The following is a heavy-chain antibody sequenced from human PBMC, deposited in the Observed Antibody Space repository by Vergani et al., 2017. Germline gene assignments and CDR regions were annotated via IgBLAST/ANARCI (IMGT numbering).Heavy chain of an antibody. J-gene: IGHJ4*02. CDR3: AKDKGWLQLGGLDY. CDR2: ISWNSGSI. CDR1: GFTFDDYA. V-gene: IGHV3-9*01. Sequence: EVQLVESGGGLVQPGRSLRLSCAASGFTFDDYAMHWVRQAPGKGLEWVSGISWNSGSIGYADSVKGRFTISRDNAKNSLYLQMNSLRAEDTALYYCAKDKGWLQLGGLDYWGQGTLVTVSS. D-gene: IGHD5-24*01.